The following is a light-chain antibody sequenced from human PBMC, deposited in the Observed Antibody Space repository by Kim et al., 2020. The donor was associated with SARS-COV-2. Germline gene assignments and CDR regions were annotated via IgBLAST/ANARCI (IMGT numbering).Light chain of an antibody. J-gene: IGLJ1*01. V-gene: IGLV2-14*03. CDR1: SSDLGTYNF. CDR2: DVS. Sequence: QSALAQPASVSGSPGQSIAISCTGTSSDLGTYNFVSWYQQHPGKAPRLMIYDVSDRPSGVSTRFSGSKSGNTASLTISGLQTEDEADYYCSSYTSDNTFYVFGTGTNVTVL. CDR3: SSYTSDNTFYV.